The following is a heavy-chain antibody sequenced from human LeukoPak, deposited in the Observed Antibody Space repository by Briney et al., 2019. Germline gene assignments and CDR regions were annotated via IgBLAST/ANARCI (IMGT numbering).Heavy chain of an antibody. CDR3: ARDGPPLYCSGGSCYSRRAFDI. CDR2: INPSGGST. D-gene: IGHD2-15*01. Sequence: ASVKVSCKASGYTFTSYYMHWVRQAPGQGLEWMGIINPSGGSTSYAQKFQGRVTTTRDMSTSTVYMELSSLRSEDTAVYYCARDGPPLYCSGGSCYSRRAFDIWGQGTMVTVSS. V-gene: IGHV1-46*01. CDR1: GYTFTSYY. J-gene: IGHJ3*02.